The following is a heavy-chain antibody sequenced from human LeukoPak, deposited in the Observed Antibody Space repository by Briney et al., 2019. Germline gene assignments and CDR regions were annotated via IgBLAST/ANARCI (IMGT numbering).Heavy chain of an antibody. D-gene: IGHD4-17*01. CDR2: IYPGDFDT. CDR1: GYSFTSYW. Sequence: GESLKISCKGSGYSFTSYWIGWVRQMPGKGLEWMGIIYPGDFDTRYSPSFQGQVTISADKSISTAYLQRSSLKASDTAMYYCARQDDDYGDYVDPYYFDYWGQGTLVTVPS. V-gene: IGHV5-51*01. J-gene: IGHJ4*02. CDR3: ARQDDDYGDYVDPYYFDY.